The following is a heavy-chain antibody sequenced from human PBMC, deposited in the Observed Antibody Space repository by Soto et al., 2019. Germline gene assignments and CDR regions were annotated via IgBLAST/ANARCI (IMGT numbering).Heavy chain of an antibody. Sequence: SVKVSCKASGGTFSSYAISWVLQAPGQGLEWMGWIIPIFGTSNYAQKFQGRVTITADESTSTAYMELSSLRSEDTAVYYCVTTTVVPEKGDYWGQGTLVTVSS. CDR1: GGTFSSYA. CDR2: IIPIFGTS. V-gene: IGHV1-69*13. CDR3: VTTTVVPEKGDY. D-gene: IGHD4-17*01. J-gene: IGHJ4*02.